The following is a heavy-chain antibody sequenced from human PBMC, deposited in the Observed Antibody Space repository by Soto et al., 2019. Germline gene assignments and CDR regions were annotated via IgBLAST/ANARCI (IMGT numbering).Heavy chain of an antibody. CDR1: GGSISSTSYY. V-gene: IGHV4-39*01. J-gene: IGHJ4*02. CDR3: ATYHRDYLSY. CDR2: IYYSGST. Sequence: SETLSLTCTVSGGSISSTSYYWAWIRQPPGKGLEWIGSIYYSGSTYYNPSLKSRVTISVDTSKNQFSLKLSSVTAADTAVYYCATYHRDYLSYWGRGTLVTVSS. D-gene: IGHD4-17*01.